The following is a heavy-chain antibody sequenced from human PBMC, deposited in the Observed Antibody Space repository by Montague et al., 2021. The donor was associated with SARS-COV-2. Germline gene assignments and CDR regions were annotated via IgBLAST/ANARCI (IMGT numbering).Heavy chain of an antibody. V-gene: IGHV3-72*01. J-gene: IGHJ3*02. CDR2: SRNKYKSYTT. CDR1: VFTFSGHD. Sequence: SLILSCAASVFTFSGHDMDWVRQAPWGGLEWVGRSRNKYKSYTTDYAASLKGRFTISRDDSKDSLYLQMNGLKTEDTAIYYCARFGYSAYDYGAFDIWGQGKMVTVSS. CDR3: ARFGYSAYDYGAFDI. D-gene: IGHD5-12*01.